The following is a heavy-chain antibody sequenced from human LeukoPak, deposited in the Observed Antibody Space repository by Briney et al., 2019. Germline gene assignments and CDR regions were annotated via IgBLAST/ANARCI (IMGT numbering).Heavy chain of an antibody. V-gene: IGHV3-23*01. CDR3: AKKGDCSGGSCYLFDY. CDR1: GFTFSSYS. Sequence: GGSLRLSCAASGFTFSSYSMNWVRQAPGKGLEWVSAISGSGGSTYYADSVKGRFTISRDNSKNTLYLQMNSLRAEDTAVYYCAKKGDCSGGSCYLFDYWGQGTLVTVSS. CDR2: ISGSGGST. J-gene: IGHJ4*02. D-gene: IGHD2-15*01.